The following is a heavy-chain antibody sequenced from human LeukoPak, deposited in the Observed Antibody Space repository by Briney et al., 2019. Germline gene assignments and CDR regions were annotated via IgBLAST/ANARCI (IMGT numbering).Heavy chain of an antibody. CDR1: GGSVSSGGYS. V-gene: IGHV4-30-2*01. Sequence: PSETLSLTCAVSGGSVSSGGYSWSWVRQPPGKGLEWIGYIYDSGSTYYNPSLKSRVTISLDRSENQFSLKLTSVTAADTAVYYCARYGGSGTYFFDYWGQGTLVTVSS. CDR2: IYDSGST. D-gene: IGHD3-10*01. CDR3: ARYGGSGTYFFDY. J-gene: IGHJ4*02.